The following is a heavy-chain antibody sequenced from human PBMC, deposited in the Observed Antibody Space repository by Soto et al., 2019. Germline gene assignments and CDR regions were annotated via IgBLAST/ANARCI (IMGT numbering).Heavy chain of an antibody. CDR3: ARALGYCSSTSCYTNYGMDV. D-gene: IGHD2-2*02. V-gene: IGHV4-30-4*01. CDR1: GGSISSGDYY. CDR2: IYYSGST. Sequence: QVQLQESGPGLVKPSQTLSLTCTVSGGSISSGDYYWSWIRQPPGKGLEWIGYIYYSGSTYYNPSLKSRVTISVDTPKNQFSRKLSSVTAADTAVYYCARALGYCSSTSCYTNYGMDVWGQGTTVTVSS. J-gene: IGHJ6*02.